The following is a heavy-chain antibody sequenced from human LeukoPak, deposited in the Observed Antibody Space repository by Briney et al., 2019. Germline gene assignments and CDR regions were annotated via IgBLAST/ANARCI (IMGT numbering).Heavy chain of an antibody. CDR3: ARARKGSGYYYVDY. J-gene: IGHJ4*02. CDR1: GFTFSNYG. V-gene: IGHV3-30*03. Sequence: GGSLRLSCAASGFTFSNYGMNWVRQAPGKGLEWVAVISYDGSNKYYADSVKGRFTISRDNSKNTLYLQMNSLRAEDTAVYYCARARKGSGYYYVDYWGQGTLVTVSS. D-gene: IGHD3-22*01. CDR2: ISYDGSNK.